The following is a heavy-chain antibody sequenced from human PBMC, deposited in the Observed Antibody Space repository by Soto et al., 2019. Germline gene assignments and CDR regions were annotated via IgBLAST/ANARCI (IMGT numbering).Heavy chain of an antibody. Sequence: GGSLRLSCAASGFTFSAYDMHWVRQTTGKGLEWVSSISSSSSYIYYADSVKGRFTISRDNAKNSLYLQMNSLRAEDTAVYYCARDIVVVPAARVDYYGMDVWGQGTTVTVSS. CDR3: ARDIVVVPAARVDYYGMDV. J-gene: IGHJ6*02. V-gene: IGHV3-21*01. D-gene: IGHD2-2*01. CDR1: GFTFSAYD. CDR2: ISSSSSYI.